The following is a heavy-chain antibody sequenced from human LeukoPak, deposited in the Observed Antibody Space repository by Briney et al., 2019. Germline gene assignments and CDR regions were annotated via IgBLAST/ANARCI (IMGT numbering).Heavy chain of an antibody. CDR2: ISNNGGST. V-gene: IGHV3-23*01. Sequence: GGSLRLSCAASGFTFSSYAMSWVRQAPGKGLEWVSAISNNGGSTSYANSVKGRFTISRDNSKNTLYLQMNSLRAEDTAVYYCAKTRETYDFSGYYNGFDYWGQGTLVTVSP. J-gene: IGHJ4*02. CDR3: AKTRETYDFSGYYNGFDY. D-gene: IGHD3-22*01. CDR1: GFTFSSYA.